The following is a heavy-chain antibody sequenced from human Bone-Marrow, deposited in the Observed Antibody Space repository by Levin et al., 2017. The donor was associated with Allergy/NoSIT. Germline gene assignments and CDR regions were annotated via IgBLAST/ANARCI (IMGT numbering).Heavy chain of an antibody. CDR1: GYTFTNYA. J-gene: IGHJ6*02. CDR2: VSGYNGYT. V-gene: IGHV1-18*01. CDR3: ARDGRITMIRALTFYGMDV. Sequence: GESLKISCKTSGYTFTNYAISWVRQAPGQGLEWMGWVSGYNGYTTYAQSLQGRVTMTTDTSTGTAYMELRGLRSGDTAIYLCARDGRITMIRALTFYGMDVWGQGTTVIVSS. D-gene: IGHD3-10*01.